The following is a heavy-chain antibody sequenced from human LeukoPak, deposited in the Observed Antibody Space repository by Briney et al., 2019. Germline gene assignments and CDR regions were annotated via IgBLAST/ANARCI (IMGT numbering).Heavy chain of an antibody. CDR1: GGSINSRDSL. J-gene: IGHJ4*02. Sequence: SETLSLTCTLSGGSINSRDSLWGWIRQTPGKGLEWIGTIYYSGSTYYNPSLKSRVTISIDTYNHRFSLRLSSVTAADTAVYYCARELEQQLVRSGFDYWGQGTLVTVSS. CDR3: ARELEQQLVRSGFDY. CDR2: IYYSGST. D-gene: IGHD6-13*01. V-gene: IGHV4-39*07.